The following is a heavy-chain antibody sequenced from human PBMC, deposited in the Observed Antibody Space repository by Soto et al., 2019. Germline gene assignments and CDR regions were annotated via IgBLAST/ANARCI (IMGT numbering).Heavy chain of an antibody. V-gene: IGHV5-51*01. CDR2: IYPTDLDT. Sequence: XESLKIYCQASRYTFNTYVLVWVRQMPGKGPEWLGIIYPTDLDTVYNPSLQGRVTISVDKSIGTAYLQWSSLRASDTAIYYCARRKFYAPDFDTWGQGTLVTVSS. J-gene: IGHJ5*01. CDR1: RYTFNTYV. CDR3: ARRKFYAPDFDT. D-gene: IGHD3-16*01.